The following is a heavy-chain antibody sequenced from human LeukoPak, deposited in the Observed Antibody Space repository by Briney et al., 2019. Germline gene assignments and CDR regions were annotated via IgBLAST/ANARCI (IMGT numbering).Heavy chain of an antibody. D-gene: IGHD3-22*01. Sequence: QTGGSLSLSCAASGFTFSSYAMHWVRQAPGKGLEWVAVISYDGSNKYYADSVKGRFAISRDNSKNTLYLQMNSLRGEDTAVYYCAKDPRITTIVGLYYFDYWGQGTLVTVSS. J-gene: IGHJ4*02. CDR3: AKDPRITTIVGLYYFDY. V-gene: IGHV3-30*18. CDR1: GFTFSSYA. CDR2: ISYDGSNK.